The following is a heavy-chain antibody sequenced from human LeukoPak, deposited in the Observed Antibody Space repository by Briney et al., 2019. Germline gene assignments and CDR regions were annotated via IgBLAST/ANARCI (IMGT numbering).Heavy chain of an antibody. CDR2: ISGSGGST. CDR3: AKDITPYYYDSSGLPPLDY. D-gene: IGHD3-22*01. CDR1: GFTFSSYA. V-gene: IGHV3-23*01. J-gene: IGHJ4*02. Sequence: GGSLRLACAASGFTFSSYAMSWVRQAPGKGLEWVSAISGSGGSTYYADPVKGRFTISRDNSKNTLYLQMNSLRAEDTAVYYCAKDITPYYYDSSGLPPLDYWGQGTLVTVSS.